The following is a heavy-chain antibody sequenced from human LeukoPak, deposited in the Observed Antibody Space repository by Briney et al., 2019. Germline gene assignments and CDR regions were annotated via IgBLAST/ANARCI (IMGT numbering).Heavy chain of an antibody. CDR2: IYSGGST. D-gene: IGHD7-27*01. CDR3: ARDLSNRGRDYYYYMDV. CDR1: GFTVSSNY. V-gene: IGHV3-53*01. Sequence: PGGSLRLSCAASGFTVSSNYMSWVRQAPGKGLEWVSVIYSGGSTYYADSVKGRFTISRDNSKNTLYLQMNSLRAEDTAVYYCARDLSNRGRDYYYYMDVWGKGTTVTVSS. J-gene: IGHJ6*03.